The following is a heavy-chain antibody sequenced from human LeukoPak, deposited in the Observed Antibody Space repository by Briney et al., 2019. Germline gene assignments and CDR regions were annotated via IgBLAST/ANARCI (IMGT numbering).Heavy chain of an antibody. D-gene: IGHD5-24*01. V-gene: IGHV3-66*01. J-gene: IGHJ5*02. CDR3: ARGGDGYTP. CDR2: IYSGGAT. Sequence: GGSLRLSCAASGFTVRTSYMSWVPHAPGKGLEWVSVIYSGGATHYADSLKGRFTISRDNAKNSLYLQMDSLRADDTAMYYCARGGDGYTPWGQGTLVTVSS. CDR1: GFTVRTSY.